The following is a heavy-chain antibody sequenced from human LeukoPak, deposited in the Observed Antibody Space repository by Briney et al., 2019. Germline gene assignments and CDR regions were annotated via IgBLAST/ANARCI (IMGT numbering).Heavy chain of an antibody. CDR3: ARSRRETYCSSTSCAKYYFDY. J-gene: IGHJ4*02. V-gene: IGHV4-34*01. Sequence: KPSETLSLTCAVYGGSFSGYYWSWIRQPPGKGLEWIGEMNHSGSTNYDPSLKSRVTISVDTSKNQFSLKLSSVTAADTAVYYCARSRRETYCSSTSCAKYYFDYWGQGTLVTVSS. CDR2: MNHSGST. CDR1: GGSFSGYY. D-gene: IGHD2-2*01.